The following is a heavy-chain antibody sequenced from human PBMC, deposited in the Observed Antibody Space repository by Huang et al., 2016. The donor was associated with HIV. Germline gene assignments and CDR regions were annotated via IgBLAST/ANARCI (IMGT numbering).Heavy chain of an antibody. CDR3: AREGNDVGGGFDH. D-gene: IGHD3-10*02. J-gene: IGHJ4*02. CDR2: MYTSGTT. V-gene: IGHV4-4*07. CDR1: GGSIRNYY. Sequence: QVQLQESGPGLVKPAETLSLTCSVSGGSIRNYYWSWIRQPAGKGLEWIGLMYTSGTTNYNPSLRSRVTMSLDTSKKQVSLRLTSVTAADTAVYYCAREGNDVGGGFDHWGQGTLVTVSS.